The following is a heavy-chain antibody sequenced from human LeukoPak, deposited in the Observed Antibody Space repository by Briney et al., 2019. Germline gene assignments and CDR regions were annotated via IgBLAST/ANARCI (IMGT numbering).Heavy chain of an antibody. CDR3: AKDPALRDYDSSGTHFDY. CDR2: ISGSGGST. D-gene: IGHD3-22*01. J-gene: IGHJ4*02. CDR1: GFTFSSYA. V-gene: IGHV3-23*01. Sequence: PGGSLRLSCAASGFTFSSYAMSWVRQAPGKGLEWVSAISGSGGSTYYADSVKGRFTISRDNSRNTLYLQMNSLRAEDTAVYYCAKDPALRDYDSSGTHFDYWGQGTLVTLSS.